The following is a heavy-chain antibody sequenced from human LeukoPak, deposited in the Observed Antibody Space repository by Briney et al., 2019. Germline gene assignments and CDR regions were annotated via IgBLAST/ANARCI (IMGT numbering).Heavy chain of an antibody. CDR2: ISGSGGST. D-gene: IGHD4-11*01. CDR3: AKDSKGGLGVTKTMDV. CDR1: GFTFSSYA. V-gene: IGHV3-23*01. Sequence: TGGSLRLSCAASGFTFSSYAMSWVRQAPGKGLEWVSAISGSGGSTYYADSVKGRFTISRDNSKNTLYLQMNSLRAEDTAVYYCAKDSKGGLGVTKTMDVWGKGTTVTVSS. J-gene: IGHJ6*04.